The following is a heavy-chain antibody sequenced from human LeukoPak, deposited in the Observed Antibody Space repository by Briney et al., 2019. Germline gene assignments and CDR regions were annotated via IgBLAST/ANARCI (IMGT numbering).Heavy chain of an antibody. J-gene: IGHJ6*02. D-gene: IGHD3-3*02. CDR2: IIPILGIA. CDR3: ARDPYSIFGMDV. Sequence: ASVKVSCKASGGTFSSYAISWVRQAPGQGLEWMGRIIPILGIANYAQKFQGRVTITADKSTSTAYMELSSLRSEDTAVYYCARDPYSIFGMDVWAQGTAVTVSS. CDR1: GGTFSSYA. V-gene: IGHV1-69*04.